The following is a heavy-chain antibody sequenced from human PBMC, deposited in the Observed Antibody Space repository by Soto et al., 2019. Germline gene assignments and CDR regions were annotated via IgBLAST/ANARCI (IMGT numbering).Heavy chain of an antibody. J-gene: IGHJ3*02. V-gene: IGHV3-21*01. CDR1: GFTFRSYS. CDR3: AREGDDYGDYKRAFDI. D-gene: IGHD4-17*01. CDR2: ISTTSSYI. Sequence: EVQLVESGGGLVKPGGSLRLSCEASGFTFRSYSMNWVRQAPGKGLEWVSSISTTSSYIYYGDSVKGRFTISRDNAKNSLFLQMNSLRAEDTAIYYCAREGDDYGDYKRAFDIWGQGTTVTVPS.